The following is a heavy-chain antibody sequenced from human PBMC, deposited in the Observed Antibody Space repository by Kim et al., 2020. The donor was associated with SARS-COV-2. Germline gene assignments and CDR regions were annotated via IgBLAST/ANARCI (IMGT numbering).Heavy chain of an antibody. CDR1: GYTFTSYG. CDR2: ISAYNGNT. Sequence: ASVKVSCKASGYTFTSYGISWVRQAPGQGLEWMGWISAYNGNTNYAQKLQGRVTMTTDTSTSTAYMELRSLRSDDTAVYYCAREGPRTMAAAVQDYWGQGTLVTISS. CDR3: AREGPRTMAAAVQDY. J-gene: IGHJ4*02. V-gene: IGHV1-18*04. D-gene: IGHD6-13*01.